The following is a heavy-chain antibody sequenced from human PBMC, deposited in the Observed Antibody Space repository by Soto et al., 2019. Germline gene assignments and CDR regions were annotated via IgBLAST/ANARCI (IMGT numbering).Heavy chain of an antibody. D-gene: IGHD3-22*01. V-gene: IGHV4-30-4*01. CDR1: GGSFNSGDYH. CDR3: AVSRGYSNYFFVA. J-gene: IGHJ4*02. Sequence: TSETLSLTCTVSGGSFNSGDYHWNWIRQSPEKGLEWIGYMYYIGGTYYNPSLNSLLLISVDPPNTQFPLTLSSVTPANPAVYYCAVSRGYSNYFFVAGGPGTLVTVSS. CDR2: MYYIGGT.